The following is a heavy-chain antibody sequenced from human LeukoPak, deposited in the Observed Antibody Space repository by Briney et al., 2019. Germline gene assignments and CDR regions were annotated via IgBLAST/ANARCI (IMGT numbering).Heavy chain of an antibody. J-gene: IGHJ4*02. Sequence: PGGSLRLSCAASGFTFSSYSMNWVRQAPGKGLEWVSYISGSSSNIYYADSVKGRFTISRDNAKNSLYLQMNSLRAEDTAVYYCARESRDGYNPPDYWGQGTLVTVSS. CDR2: ISGSSSNI. CDR3: ARESRDGYNPPDY. V-gene: IGHV3-48*04. CDR1: GFTFSSYS. D-gene: IGHD5-24*01.